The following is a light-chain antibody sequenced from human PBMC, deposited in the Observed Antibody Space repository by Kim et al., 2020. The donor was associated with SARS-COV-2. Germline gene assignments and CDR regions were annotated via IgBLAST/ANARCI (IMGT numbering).Light chain of an antibody. V-gene: IGKV3-11*01. CDR1: QSVSTY. Sequence: LRPGERATLPCRASQSVSTYLAWYQQRSGQAPRVLIYDASNRATGIPARFSGSGSGTDFTLTISSLQPEDFAVYYCQQRSSWPLTFGGGTKVDIK. J-gene: IGKJ4*01. CDR3: QQRSSWPLT. CDR2: DAS.